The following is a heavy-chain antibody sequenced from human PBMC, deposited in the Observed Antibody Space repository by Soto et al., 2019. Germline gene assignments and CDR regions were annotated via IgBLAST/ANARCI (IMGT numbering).Heavy chain of an antibody. J-gene: IGHJ4*02. D-gene: IGHD1-26*01. Sequence: QVQLVESGGGVVQPGRSLRLSCAASGLRFSSYGMHWVRQAPGKGLEWVAVIWSDGSNKYYADSVKGRFTISRDNAKNTGYLQRNSLRVEDTAVYYCASAAGAYDNWGQGALVTVAS. V-gene: IGHV3-33*03. CDR1: GLRFSSYG. CDR3: ASAAGAYDN. CDR2: IWSDGSNK.